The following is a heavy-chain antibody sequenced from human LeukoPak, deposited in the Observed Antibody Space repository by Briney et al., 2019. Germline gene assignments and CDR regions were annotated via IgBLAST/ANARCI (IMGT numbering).Heavy chain of an antibody. J-gene: IGHJ3*02. CDR1: GGSISSYY. CDR2: IYYSGST. V-gene: IGHV4-59*08. Sequence: SETLSLTCTVSGGSISSYYWGWIRQPPGKGLEWIGYIYYSGSTNYNPSLKSRVTISVDTSKNQFSLKLSSVTAADTAVYYCARHRIGSSGRGAFDIWGQGTMVTVSS. D-gene: IGHD2/OR15-2a*01. CDR3: ARHRIGSSGRGAFDI.